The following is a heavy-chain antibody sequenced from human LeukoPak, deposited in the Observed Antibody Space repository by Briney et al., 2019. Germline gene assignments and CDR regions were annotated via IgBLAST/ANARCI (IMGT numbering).Heavy chain of an antibody. J-gene: IGHJ6*02. CDR3: AREGDSSSSAGYDYYYYYGMDV. Sequence: SETLSLTCTVSGDSISSYYWSWIRQPPGKGLEWIGYIYYSGSTNYNPSLKSRVTISVDTSKNQFSLKLSSVTAADTAVYYCAREGDSSSSAGYDYYYYYGMDVWGQGTTVTVSS. D-gene: IGHD6-6*01. V-gene: IGHV4-59*01. CDR2: IYYSGST. CDR1: GDSISSYY.